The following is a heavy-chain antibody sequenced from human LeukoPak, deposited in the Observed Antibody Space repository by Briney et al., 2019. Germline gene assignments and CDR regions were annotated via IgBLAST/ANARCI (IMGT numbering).Heavy chain of an antibody. D-gene: IGHD4-23*01. Sequence: GGSLRLSCAASGFTFSSYAMSWVRQAPGKGLEWVSAISGSGGSTYYADSVKGRFTISRDNPKNTLYLQMNSLRAEDTAVYYCAKHAPPRKTTMVTPLDYWGQGTLVTVSS. V-gene: IGHV3-23*01. CDR1: GFTFSSYA. CDR3: AKHAPPRKTTMVTPLDY. J-gene: IGHJ4*02. CDR2: ISGSGGST.